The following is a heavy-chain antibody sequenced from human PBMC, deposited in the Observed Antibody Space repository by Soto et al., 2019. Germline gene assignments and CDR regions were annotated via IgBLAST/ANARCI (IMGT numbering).Heavy chain of an antibody. V-gene: IGHV3-7*01. J-gene: IGHJ4*02. CDR1: GVSFSAFW. D-gene: IGHD2-15*01. CDR2: IKQDGSEK. Sequence: EVQLVESGGGLVQPGGSLRLSCAASGVSFSAFWMSWVRQIPGKGLEWVANIKQDGSEKQYVDSVKGRLTIYRDNAKNSLFLQMNSLRAEDSAVYYCARDRGWNIVVIPASFDLWGRGARVSVSS. CDR3: ARDRGWNIVVIPASFDL.